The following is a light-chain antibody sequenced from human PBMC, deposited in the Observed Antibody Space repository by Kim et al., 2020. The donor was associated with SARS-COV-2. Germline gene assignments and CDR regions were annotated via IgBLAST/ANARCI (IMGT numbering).Light chain of an antibody. V-gene: IGLV3-19*01. CDR2: GKN. CDR1: SLRSYY. Sequence: AFGQTVRITCQGDSLRSYYASWYQQKPGQAPVLVIYGKNNRPSGIPDRFSGSSSGNTASLTITGAQAEDEADYYCNSRDSSGNHWVFGGGTKLTVL. J-gene: IGLJ3*02. CDR3: NSRDSSGNHWV.